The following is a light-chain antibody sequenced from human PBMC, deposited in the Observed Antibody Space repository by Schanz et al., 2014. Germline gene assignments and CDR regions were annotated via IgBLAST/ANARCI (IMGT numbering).Light chain of an antibody. CDR3: QQSYSTPPGT. CDR2: AAS. CDR1: PAISSY. J-gene: IGKJ1*01. V-gene: IGKV1-39*01. Sequence: IQLTQSPSSLSASIGDRVTLSCRASPAISSYLAWYQQKPGKAPKLLIYAASTLQSGVPSRFSGSGSGTDFTLTISSLQPEDFATYYCQQSYSTPPGTFGQGTKVEIK.